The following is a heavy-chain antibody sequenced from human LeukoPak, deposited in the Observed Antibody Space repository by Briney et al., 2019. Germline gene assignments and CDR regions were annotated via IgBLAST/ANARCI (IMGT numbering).Heavy chain of an antibody. J-gene: IGHJ4*02. CDR2: IWYDGSNK. V-gene: IGHV3-33*01. Sequence: GGSLRLSCAASGFTFSSYGMHWVRQAPGKGLEGVAVIWYDGSNKYYADSVKGRFTISRDNSKNTLYLQMNSLRAEDTAVYYCARQYSSSWYDYWGQGTLVTVSS. CDR1: GFTFSSYG. CDR3: ARQYSSSWYDY. D-gene: IGHD6-13*01.